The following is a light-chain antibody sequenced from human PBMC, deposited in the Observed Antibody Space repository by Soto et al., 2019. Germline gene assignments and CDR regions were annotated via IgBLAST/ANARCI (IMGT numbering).Light chain of an antibody. Sequence: SYELTQPRSVSVSPGQTASITCYGDKLGDKYACWYQQKPGQSPALVIYQDSKRPSGIPERFSGSNSGNTATLTISGTQAMDEADYYCQAWDSSTVVFGGGTKVTVL. CDR1: KLGDKY. CDR3: QAWDSSTVV. J-gene: IGLJ2*01. CDR2: QDS. V-gene: IGLV3-1*01.